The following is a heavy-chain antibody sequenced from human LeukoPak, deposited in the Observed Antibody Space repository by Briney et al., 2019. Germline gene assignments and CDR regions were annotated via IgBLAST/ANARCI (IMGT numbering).Heavy chain of an antibody. V-gene: IGHV4-34*01. CDR1: GVSFSGYY. Sequence: SETLSLTCAVYGVSFSGYYWSWIRQPPGKGLEWIGEINHSGSTNYNPSLKSRVTISVDTSKNQFSLKLSSVTAADTAVYYCARGCTYYGSGSYYKNWFDPWGQGTLVTVSS. J-gene: IGHJ5*02. CDR3: ARGCTYYGSGSYYKNWFDP. CDR2: INHSGST. D-gene: IGHD3-10*01.